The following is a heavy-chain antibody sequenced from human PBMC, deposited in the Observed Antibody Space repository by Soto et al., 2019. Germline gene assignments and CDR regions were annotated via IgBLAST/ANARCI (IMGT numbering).Heavy chain of an antibody. Sequence: ASVKVSCKASGYTFPGYYMHWVRQAPGQGLEWMGWINPNSGGTNYAQKFQGWVTMTRDTSISTAYMELSRLRSDDTAVYYCARVPGTYNWNYPWFDPWGQGTLVTVSS. D-gene: IGHD1-7*01. CDR3: ARVPGTYNWNYPWFDP. CDR2: INPNSGGT. J-gene: IGHJ5*02. V-gene: IGHV1-2*04. CDR1: GYTFPGYY.